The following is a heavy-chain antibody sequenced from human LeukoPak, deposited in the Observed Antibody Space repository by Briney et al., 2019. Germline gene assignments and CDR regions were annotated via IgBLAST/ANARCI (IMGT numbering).Heavy chain of an antibody. V-gene: IGHV1-2*02. CDR2: INPNSGGT. J-gene: IGHJ4*02. Sequence: ASVKVSCKASGYTFTGYYMHWVRQAPGQGLEWMGWINPNSGGTNYAQKFQGRVTMTRDTSISTAYMELSRPRSDDTAVYYCASKIRCGGDCYSTPFDYWGQGTLVTVSS. D-gene: IGHD2-21*02. CDR1: GYTFTGYY. CDR3: ASKIRCGGDCYSTPFDY.